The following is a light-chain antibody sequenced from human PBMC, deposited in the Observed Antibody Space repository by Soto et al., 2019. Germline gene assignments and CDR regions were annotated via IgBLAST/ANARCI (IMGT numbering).Light chain of an antibody. V-gene: IGKV1-5*03. CDR3: QHNNSYSEA. J-gene: IGKJ1*01. CDR1: QTISSW. CDR2: KAS. Sequence: DIQMTQSPSTLSGSVGDRVTITCRASQTISSWLAWYQQKPGKAPKLLIYKASTLKSGVPSRFSGSGSGTEFTLTISSLQSDEFATYYCQHNNSYSEAFGQGNKVELK.